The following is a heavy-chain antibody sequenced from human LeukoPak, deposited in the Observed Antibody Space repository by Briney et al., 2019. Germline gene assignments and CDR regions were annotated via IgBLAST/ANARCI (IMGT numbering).Heavy chain of an antibody. Sequence: GESLKISCKGSGYSFTSYWIGWVRQMPGKGLEWMGIIYPGDSDTRYSPSFQGQVTISADKSISTAYLQWRSLKASDTAMYYCARLGIYYDSSGSDPFDYWAQGPLVTVSS. D-gene: IGHD3-22*01. CDR2: IYPGDSDT. CDR1: GYSFTSYW. CDR3: ARLGIYYDSSGSDPFDY. V-gene: IGHV5-51*01. J-gene: IGHJ4*02.